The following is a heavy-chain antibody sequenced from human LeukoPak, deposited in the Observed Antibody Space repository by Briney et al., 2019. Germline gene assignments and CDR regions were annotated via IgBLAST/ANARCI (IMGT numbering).Heavy chain of an antibody. CDR1: RFTFSSYS. Sequence: GGSLRLSCEASRFTFSSYSMNWVRQAPGKGLEWVSSISSGGSHIYYADSVKGRITISRDNAKNSLYLQMNSLRAEDTAVYYCARGSVSGYSYYYYYMDVWGKGTTVTVSS. CDR2: ISSGGSHI. D-gene: IGHD3-22*01. V-gene: IGHV3-21*01. J-gene: IGHJ6*03. CDR3: ARGSVSGYSYYYYYMDV.